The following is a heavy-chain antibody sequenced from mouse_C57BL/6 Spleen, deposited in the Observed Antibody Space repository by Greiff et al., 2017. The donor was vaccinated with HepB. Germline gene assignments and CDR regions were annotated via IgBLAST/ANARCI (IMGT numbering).Heavy chain of an antibody. Sequence: VKLQESGAELVRPGASVKLSCKASGYTFTDYYINWVKQRPGQGLEWIARLYPGSGNTYYNEKFKGKATLTAEKSSSTAYMQLSSLTSEDSAVYFCARRGDYYAMDYWGQGTSVTGSS. CDR2: LYPGSGNT. J-gene: IGHJ4*01. V-gene: IGHV1-76*01. CDR3: ARRGDYYAMDY. CDR1: GYTFTDYY.